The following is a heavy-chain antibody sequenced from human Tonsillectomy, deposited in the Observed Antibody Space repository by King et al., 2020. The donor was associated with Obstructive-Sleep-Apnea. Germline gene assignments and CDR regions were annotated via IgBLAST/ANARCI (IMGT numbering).Heavy chain of an antibody. V-gene: IGHV1-69*01. CDR2: FTPIHNIA. Sequence: VQLVESGAEVKKPGSSVRVSCKASGVTFSGSTNSWVRQAPGQGLEWMGEFTPIHNIANYAQKFQGRVTITADESTSTTYMELSSLRSDDTGVYYCTRGYYGSGRAANLDVWGQGTTVTVSS. J-gene: IGHJ6*02. CDR3: TRGYYGSGRAANLDV. CDR1: GVTFSGST. D-gene: IGHD3-10*01.